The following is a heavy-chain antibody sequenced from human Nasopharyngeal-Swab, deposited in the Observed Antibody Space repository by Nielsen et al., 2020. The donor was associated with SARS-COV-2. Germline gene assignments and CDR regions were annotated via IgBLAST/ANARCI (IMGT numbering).Heavy chain of an antibody. D-gene: IGHD2-15*01. CDR1: GFRDYS. Sequence: GESLKISCVDSGFRDYSMNWVRQAPGTGLEWVSSISSSSSDIYYADSVKGRFTISRDSAKNSLYLQMNNLRAEDTAVYYCARGYCSSGSCYAKHYGMDVWGQGTTVTVS. CDR2: ISSSSSDI. V-gene: IGHV3-21*01. CDR3: ARGYCSSGSCYAKHYGMDV. J-gene: IGHJ6*02.